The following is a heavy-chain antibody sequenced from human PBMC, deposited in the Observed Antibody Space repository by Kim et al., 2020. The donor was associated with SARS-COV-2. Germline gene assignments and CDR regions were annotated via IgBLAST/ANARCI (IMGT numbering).Heavy chain of an antibody. V-gene: IGHV1-2*05. J-gene: IGHJ4*02. Sequence: ASMKVSCKTSGYTFTSHYLHWVRQAPGQGLEWMGRINPNSGGTNYAQKFQGRVTMTRDTSISTAYMELSRLRSDDTVVYYCARGNTETIEYWGQGTLVTVSS. CDR3: ARGNTETIEY. CDR1: GYTFTSHY. CDR2: INPNSGGT.